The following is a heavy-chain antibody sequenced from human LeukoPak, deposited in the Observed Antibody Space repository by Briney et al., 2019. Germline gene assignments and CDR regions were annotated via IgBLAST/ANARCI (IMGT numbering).Heavy chain of an antibody. CDR2: IRFDGNEK. CDR3: AKDLMRDRWFGES. CDR1: GFTFSGSA. V-gene: IGHV3-30*02. Sequence: GGSLRLSCAASGFTFSGSAMHWVRQASGKGLEWVAFIRFDGNEKYYADSVKGRFTISKDTSRNTLYLQMNSLRAEDTAVYYCAKDLMRDRWFGESWGQGTLVTVSS. D-gene: IGHD3-10*01. J-gene: IGHJ5*02.